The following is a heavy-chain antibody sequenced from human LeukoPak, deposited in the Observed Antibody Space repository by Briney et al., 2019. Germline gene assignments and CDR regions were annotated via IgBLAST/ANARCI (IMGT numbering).Heavy chain of an antibody. V-gene: IGHV4-34*01. CDR3: ARARRIAAAVPRPNWFDP. CDR1: GGSFSGYY. D-gene: IGHD6-13*01. J-gene: IGHJ5*02. CDR2: INHSGST. Sequence: PSETRSLTCAVYGGSFSGYYWSWIRQPPGKGLEWIGEINHSGSTNYNPSLKSRVTISVDTSKNQFSLKLSSVTAADTAVYYCARARRIAAAVPRPNWFDPWGQGTLVTVSS.